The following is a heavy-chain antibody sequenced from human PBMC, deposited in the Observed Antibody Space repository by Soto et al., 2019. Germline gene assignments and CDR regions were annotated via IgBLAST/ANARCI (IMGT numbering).Heavy chain of an antibody. CDR3: AREGSGYYGSGGRGGLDY. CDR2: IIPIFGTA. V-gene: IGHV1-69*01. Sequence: QVQLVQSGAEVKKPGSSVKVSCKASGGTFSSYAISWVRQAPGQGLEWMGGIIPIFGTANYAQKFQGRVTITADESTSTAYMELSSLRSEDTAVYYCAREGSGYYGSGGRGGLDYWGQGTLVTVSS. CDR1: GGTFSSYA. J-gene: IGHJ4*02. D-gene: IGHD3-10*01.